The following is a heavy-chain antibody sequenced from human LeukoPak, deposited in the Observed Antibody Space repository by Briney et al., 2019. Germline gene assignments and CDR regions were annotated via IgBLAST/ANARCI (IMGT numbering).Heavy chain of an antibody. V-gene: IGHV3-74*01. CDR1: GFTFSSYW. CDR3: ARVLNTGWSWPFDI. D-gene: IGHD6-19*01. Sequence: QSGGSLRLSCAASGFTFSSYWMHWVRQAPGKGRVGVSRINTDGSSTRYADSVKGRFTISRDNAKNTLYLQMNSLRAEDTAVYYCARVLNTGWSWPFDIWGQGTVVTVSS. CDR2: INTDGSST. J-gene: IGHJ3*02.